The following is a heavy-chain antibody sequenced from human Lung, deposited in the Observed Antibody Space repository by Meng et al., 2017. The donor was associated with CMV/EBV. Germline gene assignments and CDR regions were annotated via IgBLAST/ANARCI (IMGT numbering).Heavy chain of an antibody. Sequence: GGSLRLXCAASGFRFSSHGMHWVRQAPGKGLEWVAYIGYDGTNDKIKNSVKGRFTISRDNSKNTLYLQMDRLTPEDTAVYYCAKEGGNSASPVYFYFGMGVWGQGTXVTVSS. J-gene: IGHJ6*02. CDR3: AKEGGNSASPVYFYFGMGV. D-gene: IGHD1-7*01. CDR2: IGYDGTND. V-gene: IGHV3-30*02. CDR1: GFRFSSHG.